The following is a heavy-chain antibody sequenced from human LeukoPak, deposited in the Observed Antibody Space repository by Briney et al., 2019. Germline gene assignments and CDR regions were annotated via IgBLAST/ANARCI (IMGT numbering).Heavy chain of an antibody. CDR3: AKGTVGANIAAAGIDY. Sequence: GGSLRLSCAASGFTFSSYAMSWVRQAPGKGLEWVSAIRGSGGSTYYADSVKGRFTISRDNSKNTLYLQMNSLRAEDTAVYYCAKGTVGANIAAAGIDYWGQGTLVTVSS. D-gene: IGHD6-13*01. CDR1: GFTFSSYA. J-gene: IGHJ4*02. CDR2: IRGSGGST. V-gene: IGHV3-23*01.